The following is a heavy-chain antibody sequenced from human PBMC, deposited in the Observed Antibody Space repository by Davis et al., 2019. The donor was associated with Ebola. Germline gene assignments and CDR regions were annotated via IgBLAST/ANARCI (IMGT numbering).Heavy chain of an antibody. V-gene: IGHV3-7*03. CDR2: IKEDGSEQ. CDR3: ARALGLRSGMDV. Sequence: PGGSLRLSCTASGLSIHMFWMTWVRQAPGKGLEWVANIKEDGSEQYYVDSVRGRFTISRDNARNSVFLHMNSLRAEDTAVYYCARALGLRSGMDVWGQGTTVAVSS. D-gene: IGHD1-7*01. J-gene: IGHJ6*02. CDR1: GLSIHMFW.